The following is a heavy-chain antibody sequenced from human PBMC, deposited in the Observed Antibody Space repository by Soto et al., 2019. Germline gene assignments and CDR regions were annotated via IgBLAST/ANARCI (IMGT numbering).Heavy chain of an antibody. D-gene: IGHD2-15*01. CDR2: IYYSGST. Sequence: SETLSLTCTVSGGSISSYYWSWIRQPPGKGLEWIGYIYYSGSTNYNPSLKSRVTISVDTSKNQFSLKLSSVTAADTAVYYCARGNGYCSGGSCLTFDYWGQGTLVTVSS. CDR3: ARGNGYCSGGSCLTFDY. CDR1: GGSISSYY. V-gene: IGHV4-59*01. J-gene: IGHJ4*02.